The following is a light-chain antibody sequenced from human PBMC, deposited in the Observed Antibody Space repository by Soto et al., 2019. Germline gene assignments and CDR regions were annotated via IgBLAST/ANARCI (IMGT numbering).Light chain of an antibody. Sequence: QSALTQPASVSGSPGQSITISCTGTSSDVGGYNYVSWYQQHPGKAPKLMIYEVRNRPSGVSNRFSGSKSGNTASLTISGLQAEDEADYYCSSYTSSNTLVVFGTGTKLTVL. V-gene: IGLV2-14*01. CDR2: EVR. CDR1: SSDVGGYNY. CDR3: SSYTSSNTLVV. J-gene: IGLJ1*01.